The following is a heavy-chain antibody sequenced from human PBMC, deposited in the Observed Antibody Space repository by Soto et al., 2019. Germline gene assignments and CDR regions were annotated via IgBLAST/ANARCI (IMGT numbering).Heavy chain of an antibody. Sequence: SETLSLTCTVSGGSISSYYWTWIRQPPGKGLEWLGYISDSGNTNYNPSLKSRVTISVDTSKNQFSLKLSSVTAADTAVYYCARRVGYCTNGVCYRKFDPWGQGTLVTVSS. J-gene: IGHJ5*02. D-gene: IGHD2-8*01. CDR1: GGSISSYY. CDR2: ISDSGNT. CDR3: ARRVGYCTNGVCYRKFDP. V-gene: IGHV4-59*08.